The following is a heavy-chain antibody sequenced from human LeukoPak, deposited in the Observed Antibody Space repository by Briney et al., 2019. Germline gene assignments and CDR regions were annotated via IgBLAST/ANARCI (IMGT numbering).Heavy chain of an antibody. V-gene: IGHV3-48*01. CDR3: ARDRDWGFDY. CDR1: GFTFSTYS. D-gene: IGHD7-27*01. J-gene: IGHJ4*02. Sequence: PGGSLRLSCAASGFTFSTYSMNWVRQAPGQGLEWVSYINSDTIWYADSVKGRFTISRDNAKNSLFLHMNSLRAEDTAVYYCARDRDWGFDYWGQGTLVTVSS. CDR2: INSDTI.